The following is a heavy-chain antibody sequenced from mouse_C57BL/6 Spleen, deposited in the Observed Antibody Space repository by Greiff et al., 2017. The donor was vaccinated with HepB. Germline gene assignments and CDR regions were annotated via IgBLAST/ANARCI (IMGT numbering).Heavy chain of an antibody. CDR2: IYPGDGDT. CDR1: GYAFSSYW. CDR3: ARRGDGYYEDY. J-gene: IGHJ2*01. D-gene: IGHD2-3*01. V-gene: IGHV1-80*01. Sequence: QVQLQQSGAELVKPGASVKISCKASGYAFSSYWMNWVKQRPGKGLEWIGQIYPGDGDTNYNGKFKGKATLTADKSSSPAYMQLSSLTSEDSAVYFCARRGDGYYEDYWGQGTTLTVSS.